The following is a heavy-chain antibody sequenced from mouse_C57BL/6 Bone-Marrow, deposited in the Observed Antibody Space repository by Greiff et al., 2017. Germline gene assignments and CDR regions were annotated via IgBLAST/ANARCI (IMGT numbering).Heavy chain of an antibody. V-gene: IGHV14-2*01. CDR2: IDPEDGET. CDR3: ACYYGSSYGGFAY. CDR1: GFNIKDYY. Sequence: EVQLQESGAELVKPGASVKLSCTASGFNIKDYYMHWVKQRTEQGLAWIGRIDPEDGETKYAPKFPGKATITADTSSNTAYLQLRSLTSDDTAVYFGACYYGSSYGGFAYWGQGALVTVSA. J-gene: IGHJ3*01. D-gene: IGHD1-1*01.